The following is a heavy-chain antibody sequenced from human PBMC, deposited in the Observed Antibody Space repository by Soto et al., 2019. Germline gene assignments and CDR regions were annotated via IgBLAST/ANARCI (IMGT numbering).Heavy chain of an antibody. CDR2: ISGSGGST. CDR1: GFTFSSYA. V-gene: IGHV3-23*01. Sequence: GGSLRLSCAASGFTFSSYAMSWVRQAPGKGLEWVSAISGSGGSTYYADSVKGRFTISRDNSKNTLYLQMNSLRAEDTAVYYCAKDAILYTYGDYDYLDYGGQGTLVTVSA. J-gene: IGHJ4*02. CDR3: AKDAILYTYGDYDYLDY. D-gene: IGHD4-17*01.